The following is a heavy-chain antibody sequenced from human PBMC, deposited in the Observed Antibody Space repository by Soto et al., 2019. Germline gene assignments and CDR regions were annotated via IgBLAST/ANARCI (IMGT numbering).Heavy chain of an antibody. CDR3: ARKQRKPAPIWK. D-gene: IGHD2-2*01. J-gene: IGHJ4*02. CDR1: GFSINSNNW. Sequence: QVQLQESGPGLVKPSDTLSLTCVVSGFSINSNNWWGWIRQPPGKGLEWIGDIYYTGSTYYNPSLKSRVTMSVDAANDQLSLRLSSATAVDTAVYYRARKQRKPAPIWKGGVGTLGTVSS. CDR2: IYYTGST. V-gene: IGHV4-28*01.